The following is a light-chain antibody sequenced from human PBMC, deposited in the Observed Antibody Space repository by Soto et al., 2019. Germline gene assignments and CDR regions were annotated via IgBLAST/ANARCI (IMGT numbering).Light chain of an antibody. CDR3: ASHPGNCNLV. CDR1: YTDVGLYNF. J-gene: IGLJ3*02. V-gene: IGLV2-8*01. CDR2: EVT. Sequence: QSVLTQPPSASGSPGQSVTISCTGTYTDVGLYNFVSWYQQHPGKAPKLVIYEVTKRPSGVPDRFSGSKSGNTASLTVSGLQAEDEANYYCASHPGNCNLVFGGGTKLTVL.